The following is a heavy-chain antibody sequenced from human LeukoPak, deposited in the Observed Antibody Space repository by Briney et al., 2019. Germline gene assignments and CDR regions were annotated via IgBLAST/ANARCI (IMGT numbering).Heavy chain of an antibody. D-gene: IGHD3-10*01. CDR3: ARLRVFTMVRGVFGDNWFDP. V-gene: IGHV4-39*07. J-gene: IGHJ5*02. CDR1: GVSISSSNSY. CDR2: INHSGST. Sequence: SETLSLTCTVSGVSISSSNSYWSWIRQPPGKGLEWIGEINHSGSTNYNPSLKSRVTISVDTSKNQFSLKLSSVTAADTAVYYCARLRVFTMVRGVFGDNWFDPWGQGTLVTVSS.